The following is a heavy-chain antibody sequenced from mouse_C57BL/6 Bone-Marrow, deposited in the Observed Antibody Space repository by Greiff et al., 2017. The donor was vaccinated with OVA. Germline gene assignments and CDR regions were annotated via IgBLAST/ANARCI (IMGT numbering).Heavy chain of an antibody. CDR1: GFSLTSYG. V-gene: IGHV2-2*01. Sequence: QVQLKESGPGLVQPSQSLSITCTVSGFSLTSYGVHWVRQSPGKGLEWLGVIWSGGSTGYNAAFISRLSISKDNAKSQGFFKMNSLQADDTAIYYCARPLNRDDYAMDYWGQGTSVTVSS. D-gene: IGHD4-1*01. CDR2: IWSGGST. J-gene: IGHJ4*01. CDR3: ARPLNRDDYAMDY.